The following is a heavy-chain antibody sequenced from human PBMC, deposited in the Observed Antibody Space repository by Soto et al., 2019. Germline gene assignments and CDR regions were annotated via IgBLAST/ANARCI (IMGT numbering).Heavy chain of an antibody. Sequence: SGPTLVNPTQTLTLTFTFSGFSLSTSGMCVSWIRQPPGKALEWLALIDWDDDKYYSTSLKTRLTISKDTSKNQVVLTMTNMDPVDTATYYCARIRRQLRYFDLNPTRRYYYYGMDVWGQGTTVTVSS. J-gene: IGHJ6*02. CDR3: ARIRRQLRYFDLNPTRRYYYYGMDV. V-gene: IGHV2-70*01. CDR1: GFSLSTSGMC. CDR2: IDWDDDK. D-gene: IGHD3-9*01.